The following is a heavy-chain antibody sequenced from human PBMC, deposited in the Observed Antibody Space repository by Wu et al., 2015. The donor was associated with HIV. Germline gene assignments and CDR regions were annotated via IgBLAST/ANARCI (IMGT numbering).Heavy chain of an antibody. V-gene: IGHV1-18*01. J-gene: IGHJ4*02. D-gene: IGHD4-23*01. CDR1: GFGFTGYH. CDR2: ISAYNGNT. Sequence: QVQLVQSVVDVRKPGASVKVSCKPSGFGFTGYHIHWVRQAPGQGLEWMGWISAYNGNTNYAQKLQGRVTMTTDTSTSTAYMELRSLRSDDTAVYYCARDDPTPTVVTPYYFDYWARERWSPSPQ. CDR3: ARDDPTPTVVTPYYFDY.